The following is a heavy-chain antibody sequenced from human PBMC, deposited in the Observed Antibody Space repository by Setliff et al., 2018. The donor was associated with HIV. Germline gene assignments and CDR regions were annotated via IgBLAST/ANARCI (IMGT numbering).Heavy chain of an antibody. CDR1: GYTFTSYY. CDR3: ASDTSEKTFPTGFGY. V-gene: IGHV7-4-1*02. CDR2: INTNTGNP. J-gene: IGHJ4*02. D-gene: IGHD4-17*01. Sequence: ASVKVSCKASGYTFTSYYMHWVRQAPGQGLEWMGIINTNTGNPTYGQGFTGRFVFSLDTSVRTAYLQITSLKAEDTAVYYCASDTSEKTFPTGFGYWGQGTLVTVSS.